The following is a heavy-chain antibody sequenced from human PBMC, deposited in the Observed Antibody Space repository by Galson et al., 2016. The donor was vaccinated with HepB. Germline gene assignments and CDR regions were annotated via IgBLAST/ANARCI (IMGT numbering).Heavy chain of an antibody. J-gene: IGHJ4*02. CDR1: GFTFSSYE. Sequence: LRLSCAASGFTFSSYEMNWVRQPPGKGLEWIGLIYYRGSTYYNPSLKSRVTISVDTSKNQLSLKLSSVTAADTAVYYCARNHDFWSGYSEFDHWGQGTLVTVSS. V-gene: IGHV4-59*04. CDR2: IYYRGST. D-gene: IGHD3-3*01. CDR3: ARNHDFWSGYSEFDH.